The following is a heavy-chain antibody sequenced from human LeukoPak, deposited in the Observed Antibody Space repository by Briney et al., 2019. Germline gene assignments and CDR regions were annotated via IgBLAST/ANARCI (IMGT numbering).Heavy chain of an antibody. J-gene: IGHJ3*02. CDR3: AREAGTGGYCSGGSCYSSAFDI. Sequence: ASVKVSCKASGYTFTSYAMNWVRQAPGQGLEWMGWINTNTGNPTYAQGFTGRFVFSLDTSVSTAYLQISSLKAEDTAVYYCAREAGTGGYCSGGSCYSSAFDIWGQGTMVTVSS. V-gene: IGHV7-4-1*02. CDR2: INTNTGNP. CDR1: GYTFTSYA. D-gene: IGHD2-15*01.